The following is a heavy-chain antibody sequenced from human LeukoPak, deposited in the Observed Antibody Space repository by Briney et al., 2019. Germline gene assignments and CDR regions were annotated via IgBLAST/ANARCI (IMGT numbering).Heavy chain of an antibody. J-gene: IGHJ4*02. D-gene: IGHD2-21*02. CDR1: GITFSSYW. CDR3: ARDGTYCGGDCSPYFDY. CDR2: INTQGTYT. Sequence: GGSLRLSCAVSGITFSSYWMHWVRQDPGRGLLWVSRINTQGTYTNYADSVKGRFTISRDNAKNSLYLQMNSLRAEDTAVYYCARDGTYCGGDCSPYFDYWGQGTLVTVSS. V-gene: IGHV3-74*01.